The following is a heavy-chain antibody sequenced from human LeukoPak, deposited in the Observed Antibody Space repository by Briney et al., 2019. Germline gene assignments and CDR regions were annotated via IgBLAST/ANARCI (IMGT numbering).Heavy chain of an antibody. V-gene: IGHV1-69*06. Sequence: SVKVSCKASGGTFSSYAISWVRQAPGQGLEWMGGIIPIFGTANYAQKFQGRVTITADKSTSTAYMELRSLRSDDTAVYYCARDIKRSRARWENLGIDPWGQGTLVTVSS. CDR3: ARDIKRSRARWENLGIDP. J-gene: IGHJ5*02. CDR1: GGTFSSYA. D-gene: IGHD3-16*01. CDR2: IIPIFGTA.